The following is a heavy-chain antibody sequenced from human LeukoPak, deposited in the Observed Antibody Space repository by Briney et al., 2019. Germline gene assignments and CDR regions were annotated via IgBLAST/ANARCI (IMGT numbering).Heavy chain of an antibody. CDR2: INQDGSER. CDR3: ARDQYSSFNRYFDL. CDR1: GFIFSRYW. J-gene: IGHJ2*01. D-gene: IGHD6-6*01. V-gene: IGHV3-7*01. Sequence: QPGGSLRLSCAASGFIFSRYWMTWVRQAPGKGLEWVANINQDGSERYYVDSVKGRFTISRDNAKNSLYLRMSSLRAEDTAVYYCARDQYSSFNRYFDLWGRGTLVTVSS.